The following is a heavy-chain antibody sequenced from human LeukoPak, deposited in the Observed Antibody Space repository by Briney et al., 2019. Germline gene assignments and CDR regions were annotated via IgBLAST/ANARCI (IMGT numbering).Heavy chain of an antibody. V-gene: IGHV4-59*08. CDR2: ISDTGST. CDR1: GGSISSFY. CDR3: ATMVRGARFDY. J-gene: IGHJ4*02. D-gene: IGHD3-10*01. Sequence: SETLSLTCTVSGGSISSFYWTWIWQPPGKGLELIGYISDTGSTDYNPSLKGRLTMSIDTSKSQFSLRLNSVTAADTALYCCATMVRGARFDYWGQGTLVTVSS.